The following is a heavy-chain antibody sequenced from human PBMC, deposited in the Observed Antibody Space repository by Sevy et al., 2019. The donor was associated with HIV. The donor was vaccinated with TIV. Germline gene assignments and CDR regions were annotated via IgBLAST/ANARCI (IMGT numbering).Heavy chain of an antibody. V-gene: IGHV3-15*01. J-gene: IGHJ6*02. CDR2: IKSKSDGETT. Sequence: GGSLRLSCAASGFTFTNAWMSWVRQAPGKGLEWVGRIKSKSDGETTDYAASVEGRFSISRDDSRNTLYLQMNSLTTEDTAVYFCNTDQQGHIYNYYYDMDVWGQGTTVTVSS. CDR3: NTDQQGHIYNYYYDMDV. CDR1: GFTFTNAW.